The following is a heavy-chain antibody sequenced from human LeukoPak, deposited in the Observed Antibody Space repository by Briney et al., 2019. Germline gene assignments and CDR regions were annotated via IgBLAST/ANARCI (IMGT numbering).Heavy chain of an antibody. J-gene: IGHJ4*02. V-gene: IGHV3-49*04. CDR1: TFTFADYA. D-gene: IGHD4-11*01. CDR2: IRSKAFGGTS. Sequence: PGGSLRLSCKASTFTFADYAMSWVRQAPGKGLGWVGFIRSKAFGGTSEYAASVKGRFTISRDDSKSIVYLQMNSLKTEDTAVYYCTRAPYSNYVNLDYWGQGTLVTVSS. CDR3: TRAPYSNYVNLDY.